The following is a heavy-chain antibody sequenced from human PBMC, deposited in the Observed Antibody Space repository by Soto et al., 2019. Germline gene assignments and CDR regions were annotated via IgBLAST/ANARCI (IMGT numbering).Heavy chain of an antibody. J-gene: IGHJ3*01. CDR2: IYWDDDT. CDR1: GFSFSADGVG. Sequence: HITLKESGPTLVKPTQTLTLTCIFSGFSFSADGVGVGWIRQPPGKTLEWLAIIYWDDDTRYRPSLKSRLTNTKDSSNNLVVLTMTNMDPLYTATYYCAHAFGGTSWPNDAFDVWGQGTVVTVSS. CDR3: AHAFGGTSWPNDAFDV. V-gene: IGHV2-5*02. D-gene: IGHD3-16*01.